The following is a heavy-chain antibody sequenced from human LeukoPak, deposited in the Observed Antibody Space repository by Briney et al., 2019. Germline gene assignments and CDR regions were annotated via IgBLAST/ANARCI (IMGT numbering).Heavy chain of an antibody. CDR1: GFSFSNYG. CDR3: AKDPIPYVSPYYFDY. V-gene: IGHV3-23*01. Sequence: GGSLRLSCAASGFSFSNYGMNWVRQAPGKGLEWVSGITGSGGSTYYAGSVKGRFTISRDNSKNTLYLQMNSLRAEDTAVYYCAKDPIPYVSPYYFDYWGQGTLVTVSS. J-gene: IGHJ4*02. CDR2: ITGSGGST. D-gene: IGHD2-21*01.